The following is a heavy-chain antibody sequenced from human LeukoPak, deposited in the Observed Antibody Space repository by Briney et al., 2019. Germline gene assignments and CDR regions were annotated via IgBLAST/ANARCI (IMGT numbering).Heavy chain of an antibody. CDR3: ARVVGAASD. Sequence: ASVKVSCKASGYTFTGYFMHWVRQAPGQGLEWMGWINPNSGDINYAQKFQGRVTMTRDTSISTAYMELSRLRYDDTAVYYCARVVGAASDWGQGTLVTVSS. J-gene: IGHJ4*02. D-gene: IGHD1-26*01. CDR1: GYTFTGYF. CDR2: INPNSGDI. V-gene: IGHV1-2*02.